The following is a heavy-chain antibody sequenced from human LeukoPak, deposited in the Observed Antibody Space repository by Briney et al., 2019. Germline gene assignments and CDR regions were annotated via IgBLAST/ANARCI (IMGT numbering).Heavy chain of an antibody. CDR2: IYYSGST. CDR3: ARHGGKDGIAAAGRPGSLDY. J-gene: IGHJ4*02. Sequence: PGGSLRLSCAASGFTFSSYWMSWIRQPPGKGLEWIGYIYYSGSTNYNPSLKSRVTISVDTSKNQFSLKLSSVTAADTAVYYCARHGGKDGIAAAGRPGSLDYWGQGTLVTVSS. D-gene: IGHD6-13*01. CDR1: GFTFSSYW. V-gene: IGHV4-59*08.